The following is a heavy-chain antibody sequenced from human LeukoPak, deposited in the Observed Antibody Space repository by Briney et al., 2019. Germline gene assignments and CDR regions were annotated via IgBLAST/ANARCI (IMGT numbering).Heavy chain of an antibody. CDR2: IYYSGST. V-gene: IGHV4-39*01. D-gene: IGHD3-16*02. CDR1: GGSISSSSYY. CDR3: ARHLSAYDYVWVSYRPSTPLDY. Sequence: SETLSLTCTVSGGSISSSSYYWGWIRQPPGKGLEWIGRIYYSGSTYYNPSLKSLVTITVDTSNNQFSLMLSPVTAADTAVYYCARHLSAYDYVWVSYRPSTPLDYWGQGTLVTVSS. J-gene: IGHJ4*02.